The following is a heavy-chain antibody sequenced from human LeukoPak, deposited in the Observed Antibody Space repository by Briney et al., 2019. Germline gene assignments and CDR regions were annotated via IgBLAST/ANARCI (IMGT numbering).Heavy chain of an antibody. CDR3: AKYSKGSIAAGFDY. J-gene: IGHJ4*02. V-gene: IGHV3-23*01. CDR2: ISGSGSST. Sequence: GGSLRLSCAASGFTFSSYAMSWVRQTPGKGLEWVSAISGSGSSTYYADSVKGRFTISRDNSKNTLYLQMNSLRAEDTAVYYCAKYSKGSIAAGFDYWGQGTLVTVSS. D-gene: IGHD6-6*01. CDR1: GFTFSSYA.